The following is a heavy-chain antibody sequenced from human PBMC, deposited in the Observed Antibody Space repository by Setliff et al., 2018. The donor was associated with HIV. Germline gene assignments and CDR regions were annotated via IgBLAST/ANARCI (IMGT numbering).Heavy chain of an antibody. D-gene: IGHD6-19*01. V-gene: IGHV4-34*01. J-gene: IGHJ6*03. CDR3: AKGVAGLQYYYYYMDV. CDR1: GGSFSGYY. Sequence: SETLSLTCAVYGGSFSGYYWTWIRQPPGKGLEWIGEITHSGSTNYNPSRETLVTISVDTSKNQFSLKLSSVTAADTAVYYCAKGVAGLQYYYYYMDVWGKGTTVTVSS. CDR2: ITHSGST.